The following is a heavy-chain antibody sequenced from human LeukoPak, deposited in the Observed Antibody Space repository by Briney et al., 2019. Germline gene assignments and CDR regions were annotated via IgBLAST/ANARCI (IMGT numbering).Heavy chain of an antibody. CDR3: ARHSGRYYDILTGYFDY. D-gene: IGHD3-9*01. CDR1: GGSISSYY. CDR2: IYTSGST. Sequence: SETLSLTCTVSGGSISSYYWSWTRQPPGKGLEWIGYIYTSGSTNYNPSLKSRVTISVDTSKNQFSLKLSSVTAADTAVYYCARHSGRYYDILTGYFDYWGQGTLVTVSS. V-gene: IGHV4-4*09. J-gene: IGHJ4*02.